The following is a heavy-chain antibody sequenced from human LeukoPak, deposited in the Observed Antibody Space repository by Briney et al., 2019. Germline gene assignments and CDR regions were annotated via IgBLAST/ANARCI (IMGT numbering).Heavy chain of an antibody. D-gene: IGHD2-2*01. Sequence: GGSLRLSCAASGFTFSSYAMHWVRQAPGKGLEWVAVISYDGSNKYYADSVKGRFTISRDNSKNTLYLQMNSLRAEDTAVYYCARTTEGYCSSTRCYGFDYYYYMDVWGKGTTVTISS. CDR2: ISYDGSNK. CDR1: GFTFSSYA. J-gene: IGHJ6*03. V-gene: IGHV3-30*04. CDR3: ARTTEGYCSSTRCYGFDYYYYMDV.